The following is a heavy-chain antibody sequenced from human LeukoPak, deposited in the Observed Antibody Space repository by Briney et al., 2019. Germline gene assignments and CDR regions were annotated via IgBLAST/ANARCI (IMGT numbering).Heavy chain of an antibody. Sequence: GGSLRLSCAASGFTFSSYAMSWVRQAPGKGLEWVSAISGSGGSTWYADSVKGRFTSSRDNSKNTLYLQMNSLRAEDTAVYYCATQVRYCSSISCYVGWFDPWGQGTLVTVSS. CDR2: ISGSGGST. J-gene: IGHJ5*02. CDR1: GFTFSSYA. V-gene: IGHV3-23*01. D-gene: IGHD2-2*01. CDR3: ATQVRYCSSISCYVGWFDP.